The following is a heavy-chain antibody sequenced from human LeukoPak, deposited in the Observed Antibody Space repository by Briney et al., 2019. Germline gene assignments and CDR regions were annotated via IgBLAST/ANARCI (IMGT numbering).Heavy chain of an antibody. V-gene: IGHV3-23*01. D-gene: IGHD6-19*01. Sequence: GGSLRLSCAASKFTFSDYAMSWVRQAPGKGLEWVSGIDNGGGTTYYAGSVKGRFTISRDNSKNALYLQMDSLRAEDTAVYYCAKSQSGWYSFDNRGQGTLAIVSS. CDR3: AKSQSGWYSFDN. CDR2: IDNGGGTT. J-gene: IGHJ4*02. CDR1: KFTFSDYA.